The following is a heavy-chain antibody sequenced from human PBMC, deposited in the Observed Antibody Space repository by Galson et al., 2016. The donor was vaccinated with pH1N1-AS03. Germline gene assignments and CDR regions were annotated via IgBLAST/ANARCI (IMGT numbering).Heavy chain of an antibody. J-gene: IGHJ6*02. V-gene: IGHV3-74*01. CDR2: INRDATKI. CDR3: VRDDTGMDV. Sequence: SLRLSCAPSGFRFSGFWMHWVRQVPGKGLVWVAFINRDATKIVYADSVKGRFTIFRDNSKSTLYLQMNSVRAEDTGVYHCVRDDTGMDVWGQGTTVTVSS. CDR1: GFRFSGFW.